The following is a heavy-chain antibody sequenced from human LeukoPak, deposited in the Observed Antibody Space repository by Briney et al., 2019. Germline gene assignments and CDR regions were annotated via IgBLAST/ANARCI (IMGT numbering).Heavy chain of an antibody. D-gene: IGHD5-18*01. J-gene: IGHJ4*02. CDR3: ASSLIQLWLRD. CDR1: GGSISSYY. Sequence: SETLSLTCTVSGGSISSYYWSWIRQPPGKGLGWIGYIYYSGSTNYNPSLKSRVTISVDTSKNQFSLKLSSVTAADTVVYYCASSLIQLWLRDWGQGTLVTVSS. CDR2: IYYSGST. V-gene: IGHV4-59*01.